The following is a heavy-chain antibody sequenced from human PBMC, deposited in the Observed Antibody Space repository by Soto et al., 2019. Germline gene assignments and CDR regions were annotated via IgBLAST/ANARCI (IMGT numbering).Heavy chain of an antibody. V-gene: IGHV4-31*02. J-gene: IGHJ5*02. Sequence: TLSLTCPVSGASIRNGNYYWSWIRQLPGKGLERIGNIYYIWTTSYNPSLKSRVIISIDTSKNQFSLELTSVLAADTAVYYCAKNETTRPWFDPWGQGTLVTV. D-gene: IGHD1-1*01. CDR3: AKNETTRPWFDP. CDR1: GASIRNGNYY. CDR2: IYYIWTT.